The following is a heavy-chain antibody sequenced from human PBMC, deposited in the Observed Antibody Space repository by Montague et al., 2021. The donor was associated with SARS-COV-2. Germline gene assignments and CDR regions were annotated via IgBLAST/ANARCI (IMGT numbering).Heavy chain of an antibody. CDR2: IYKSGTT. CDR3: GLGRGFAVGNHYYYSYGLDV. CDR1: GGSISYGGYF. J-gene: IGHJ6*02. Sequence: TLSLSCTVSGGSISYGGYFWNWIRQHPGKGLEWIGYIYKSGTTHYNPSLKSRVSLSVDTSKNQFSLNLRSATAADTALYYCGLGRGFAVGNHYYYSYGLDVWGQGTTVTVSS. D-gene: IGHD3-10*01. V-gene: IGHV4-31*03.